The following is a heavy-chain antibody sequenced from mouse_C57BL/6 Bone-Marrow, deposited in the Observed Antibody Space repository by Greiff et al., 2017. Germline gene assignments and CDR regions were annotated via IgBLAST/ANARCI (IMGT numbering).Heavy chain of an antibody. D-gene: IGHD1-1*01. V-gene: IGHV1-47*01. J-gene: IGHJ2*01. Sequence: VKVVESGAELVKPGASVKMSCKASGYTFTTYPIEWMKQNHGKSLEWIGNFHPYNDDTKYNEKFKGKATLTVEKSSSTVYLELSRLTSDDSAVYYCARRKLYYHYFDYWGQGTTLTVSS. CDR1: GYTFTTYP. CDR3: ARRKLYYHYFDY. CDR2: FHPYNDDT.